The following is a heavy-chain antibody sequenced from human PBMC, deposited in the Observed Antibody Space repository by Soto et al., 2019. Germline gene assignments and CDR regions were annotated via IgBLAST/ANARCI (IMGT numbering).Heavy chain of an antibody. CDR1: GGPINSGEYY. D-gene: IGHD1-20*01. V-gene: IGHV4-30-4*01. Sequence: QVQLQESGPGLVKPSQTLSLTCTVSGGPINSGEYYWSWIRQPPGKGLEWLGYIYYSGSTYYNPSLKSRVSISMDKSKNQFSLNLTSVTAADTAVYYCARDTRYNWNYFDYWGQGILVAVSS. CDR2: IYYSGST. J-gene: IGHJ4*02. CDR3: ARDTRYNWNYFDY.